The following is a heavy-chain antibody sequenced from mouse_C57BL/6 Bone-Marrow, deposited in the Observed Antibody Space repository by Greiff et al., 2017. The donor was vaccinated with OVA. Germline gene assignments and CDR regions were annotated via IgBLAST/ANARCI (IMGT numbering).Heavy chain of an antibody. D-gene: IGHD1-1*01. J-gene: IGHJ4*01. V-gene: IGHV3-6*01. CDR1: GYSITSGYY. CDR3: ARLITTVVGGAMDY. Sequence: EVQLVESGPGLVKPSQSLSLTCSVTGYSITSGYYWNWIRQFPGNKLEWMGYISYDGSNNYNPSLKNRISITRDTSKNQFFLKLNSVTTEDTATYYCARLITTVVGGAMDYWGQGTSVTVSS. CDR2: ISYDGSN.